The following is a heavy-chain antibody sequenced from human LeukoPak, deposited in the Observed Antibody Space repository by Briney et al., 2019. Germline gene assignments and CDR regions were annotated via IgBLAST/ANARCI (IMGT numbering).Heavy chain of an antibody. CDR1: GFTVSSNY. Sequence: PGGSLRLSCAASGFTVSSNYMSWVRQAPGKGLEWVANIKHDGGEKYYVDSVRGRFTISRDNAKNSLHLQMNGLRAEDTAVYYCARGHTRITMLRGSRSAYYFDYWGQGTLVTASS. CDR2: IKHDGGEK. J-gene: IGHJ4*02. V-gene: IGHV3-7*01. D-gene: IGHD3-10*01. CDR3: ARGHTRITMLRGSRSAYYFDY.